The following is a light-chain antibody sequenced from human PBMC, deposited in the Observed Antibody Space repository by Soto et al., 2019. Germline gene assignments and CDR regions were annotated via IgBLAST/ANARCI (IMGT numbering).Light chain of an antibody. Sequence: DVVMTQTPLSLSVAPGQPASISCKSSQSLLHITGETFLFWYLQKPGQSPQLLIYEVSTRVSGVPDRFSGSGSGTDFTLTISSLQSEDFALYFCQQYEKWPPSITFGQGTRLEIK. J-gene: IGKJ5*01. CDR1: QSLLHITGETF. V-gene: IGKV2-29*01. CDR3: QQYEKWPPSIT. CDR2: EVS.